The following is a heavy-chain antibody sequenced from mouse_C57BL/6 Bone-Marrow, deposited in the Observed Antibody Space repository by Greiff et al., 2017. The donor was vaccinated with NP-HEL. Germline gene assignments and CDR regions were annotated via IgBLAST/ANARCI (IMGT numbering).Heavy chain of an antibody. Sequence: EVKLQESGPGLVKPSQSLSLTCSVTGYSITSGYYWNWIRQFPGNKLEWMGYISYDGSNNYNPSLKNRISITRDTSKNQFFLKLNSVTTEDTATYYCARVPPHYYGSSFYAMDYWGQGTSVTVSS. CDR3: ARVPPHYYGSSFYAMDY. D-gene: IGHD1-1*01. CDR1: GYSITSGYY. V-gene: IGHV3-6*01. CDR2: ISYDGSN. J-gene: IGHJ4*01.